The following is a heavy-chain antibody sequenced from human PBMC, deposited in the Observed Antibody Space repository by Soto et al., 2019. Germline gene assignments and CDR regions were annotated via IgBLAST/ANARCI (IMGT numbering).Heavy chain of an antibody. V-gene: IGHV3-30*03. CDR2: ISYDGSNK. D-gene: IGHD5-18*01. J-gene: IGHJ4*02. CDR1: GFIFSSYS. CDR3: ARSSNSYALDY. Sequence: PGGSLRLSCAASGFIFSSYSMHWVRQDPGKGLEWVAVISYDGSNKYYADSVKGRFTISRDNSKNTLYLQMNSLRAEDTAVYYCARSSNSYALDYWGQGNLVTVSS.